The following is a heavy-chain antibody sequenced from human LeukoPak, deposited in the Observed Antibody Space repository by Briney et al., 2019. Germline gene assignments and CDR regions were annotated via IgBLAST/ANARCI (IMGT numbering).Heavy chain of an antibody. CDR3: ARGRITMVRGPTNYFDY. CDR1: AGSISGYY. V-gene: IGHV4-59*12. Sequence: SETLSLTCTISAGSISGYYWSWIRQPPGKGLEWIGYIFYSGSTNYNPSLKSRVTISVHTSKNQFSLKLSSVTAADTAVYYCARGRITMVRGPTNYFDYWGQGTLVTVSS. J-gene: IGHJ4*02. D-gene: IGHD3-10*01. CDR2: IFYSGST.